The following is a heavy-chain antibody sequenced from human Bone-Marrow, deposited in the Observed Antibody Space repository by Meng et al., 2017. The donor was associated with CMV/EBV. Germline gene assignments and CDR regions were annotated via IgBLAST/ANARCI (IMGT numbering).Heavy chain of an antibody. J-gene: IGHJ6*02. CDR1: GFTFSSYE. D-gene: IGHD2-2*01. V-gene: IGHV3-48*03. CDR2: ISSSGSTI. Sequence: GESLKISCAASGFTFSSYEMNWVRQAPGKGLEWVSYISSSGSTIYYADSVKGRFTISRDNAKNSLYLQMNSLRAEDTAVYYCARAGHRGTSYRNYYYYYGMDVWAQGTTVTVSS. CDR3: ARAGHRGTSYRNYYYYYGMDV.